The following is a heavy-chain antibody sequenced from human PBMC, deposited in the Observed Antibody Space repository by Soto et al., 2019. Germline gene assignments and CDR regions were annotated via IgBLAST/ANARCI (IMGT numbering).Heavy chain of an antibody. J-gene: IGHJ6*02. V-gene: IGHV1-18*04. Sequence: ASVKVSCKASGYTFNDYYIYWVRQAPGQGLEWMGWISAYNGNTNYAQKLQGRVTMTTDTSTSTAYMELRSLRSDDTAVYYCARIGSISYYDSSGPTQNGMDVWGQGTTVTVSS. D-gene: IGHD3-22*01. CDR3: ARIGSISYYDSSGPTQNGMDV. CDR1: GYTFNDYY. CDR2: ISAYNGNT.